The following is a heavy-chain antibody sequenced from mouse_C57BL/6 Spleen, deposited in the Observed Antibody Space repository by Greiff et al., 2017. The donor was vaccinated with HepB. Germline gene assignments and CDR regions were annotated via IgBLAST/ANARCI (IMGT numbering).Heavy chain of an antibody. Sequence: QVQLKESGPELVKPGASVKISCKASGYAFSSSWMNWVKQRPGKGLEWIGRIYPGDGDTNYNGKFKGKATLTADKSSSTAYMQLSSLTSEDSAVYFCARSFYYYGSSSYAMDYWGQGTSVTVSS. D-gene: IGHD1-1*01. CDR3: ARSFYYYGSSSYAMDY. CDR2: IYPGDGDT. J-gene: IGHJ4*01. V-gene: IGHV1-82*01. CDR1: GYAFSSSW.